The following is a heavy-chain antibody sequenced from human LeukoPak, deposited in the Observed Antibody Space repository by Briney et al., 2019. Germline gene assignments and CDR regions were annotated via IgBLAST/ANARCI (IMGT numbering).Heavy chain of an antibody. J-gene: IGHJ6*02. CDR1: GYTLTELS. D-gene: IGHD5-18*01. CDR3: ATESPSERMVTHWTQYYYYGMDV. V-gene: IGHV1-24*01. CDR2: FDPEDGET. Sequence: GASVKVSCKVSGYTLTELSVHWVRQAPGKGLEWMGGFDPEDGETIYAQKFQGRVTMTEDTSTDTAYMELSSLRSEDTAVYYCATESPSERMVTHWTQYYYYGMDVWGQGTTVTVSS.